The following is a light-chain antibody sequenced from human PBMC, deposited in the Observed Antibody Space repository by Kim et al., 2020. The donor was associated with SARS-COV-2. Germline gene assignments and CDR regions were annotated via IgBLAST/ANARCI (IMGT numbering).Light chain of an antibody. Sequence: QSVLTQPPSASGTPGQRVTVTCSGNSSNIGPNYVYWYQHFPGTAPKLLIFMNYQRPSGVPDRFSGSKSGTSASLAIIGLRSEDEADYHCAAWDDSLSAWVFGGGTKVNVL. V-gene: IGLV1-47*01. CDR1: SSNIGPNY. J-gene: IGLJ3*02. CDR2: MNY. CDR3: AAWDDSLSAWV.